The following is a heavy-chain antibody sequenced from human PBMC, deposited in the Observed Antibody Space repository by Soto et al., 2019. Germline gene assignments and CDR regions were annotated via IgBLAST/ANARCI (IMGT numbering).Heavy chain of an antibody. CDR2: INAGNGNT. J-gene: IGHJ6*02. Sequence: GASVKVSCKASGYTFTSYAMHWVRQAPGQRLEWMGWINAGNGNTKYSQKFQGRVTITRDTSASTAYMELSSLRSEDTAVYYCARCGGVDTAMVTPYSQSNLCYYYGMNVWGQGTTVTVSS. CDR1: GYTFTSYA. CDR3: ARCGGVDTAMVTPYSQSNLCYYYGMNV. V-gene: IGHV1-3*01. D-gene: IGHD5-18*01.